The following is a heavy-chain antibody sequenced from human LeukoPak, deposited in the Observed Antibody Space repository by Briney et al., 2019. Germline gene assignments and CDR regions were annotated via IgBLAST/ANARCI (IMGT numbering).Heavy chain of an antibody. D-gene: IGHD2-8*01. V-gene: IGHV4-39*07. CDR2: IYYSGST. J-gene: IGHJ4*02. CDR3: ARAEGTDIVLMVYAMYSDY. Sequence: SETLSLTCTVSGGSIGSSSYYWGWIRQPPGKGLEWIGSIYYSGSTYYNPSLKSRVTISVDTSKNQFSLKLSSVTAADTAVYYCARAEGTDIVLMVYAMYSDYWGQGTLVTVSS. CDR1: GGSIGSSSYY.